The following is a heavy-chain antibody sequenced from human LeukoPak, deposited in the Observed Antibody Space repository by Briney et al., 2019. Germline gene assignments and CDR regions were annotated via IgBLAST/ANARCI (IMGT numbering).Heavy chain of an antibody. Sequence: ASVKVSCKASGYTFTSYDINWVRQATGQGLEWMGWMNPNSGSTSYAQKFQGRVTMTRDTSTSTVYMELSSLRSEDTAVYYCARDRRGYVWGSYRSSFDYWGQGTLVTVSS. CDR3: ARDRRGYVWGSYRSSFDY. J-gene: IGHJ4*02. CDR1: GYTFTSYD. D-gene: IGHD3-16*02. CDR2: MNPNSGST. V-gene: IGHV1-8*01.